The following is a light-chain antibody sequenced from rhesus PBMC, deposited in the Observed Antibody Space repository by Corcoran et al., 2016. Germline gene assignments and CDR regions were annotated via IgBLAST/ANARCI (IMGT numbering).Light chain of an antibody. J-gene: IGKJ4*01. CDR3: QQYETLPPLS. CDR2: YAN. CDR1: QGISSY. V-gene: IGKV1-32*05. Sequence: DIQMTQSPSSLSASVGDRVTITCRASQGISSYLNCYQQTPGTAPKLLIYYANRMENGVPSRFSGRGSRTEVTRTISSLQPEDFATYYWQQYETLPPLSFGGGIKVEIK.